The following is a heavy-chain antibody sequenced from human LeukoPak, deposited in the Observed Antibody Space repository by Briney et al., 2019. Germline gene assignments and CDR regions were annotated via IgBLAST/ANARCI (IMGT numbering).Heavy chain of an antibody. CDR3: ARDRAVAGGEELDY. V-gene: IGHV1-2*02. CDR1: GYTFTGYY. Sequence: ASVKVSCKASGYTFTGYYMHWVRQAPGQGLEWMGWINPNSGGTNYAQKFQGRVTMTRDTSISTAYMELSRLRSDDTAVYYCARDRAVAGGEELDYWGQGALVTVSS. D-gene: IGHD6-19*01. J-gene: IGHJ4*02. CDR2: INPNSGGT.